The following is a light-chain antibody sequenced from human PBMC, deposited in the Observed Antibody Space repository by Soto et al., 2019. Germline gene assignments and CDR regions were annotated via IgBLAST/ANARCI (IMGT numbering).Light chain of an antibody. Sequence: DIQMTQSPSTLSASVGDRVTITCRASQGIRIDLGWFQQRPGKAPKRLIYGASSLQSGVPSRFSGIGSGTDFTLSISSLQPEDFATYYCQQSYSGPLTFGGGTKVDIK. V-gene: IGKV1-39*01. CDR1: QGIRID. CDR2: GAS. CDR3: QQSYSGPLT. J-gene: IGKJ4*01.